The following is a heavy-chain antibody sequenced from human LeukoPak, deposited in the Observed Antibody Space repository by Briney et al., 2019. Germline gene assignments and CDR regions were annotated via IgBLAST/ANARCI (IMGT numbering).Heavy chain of an antibody. V-gene: IGHV4-59*01. CDR3: ARDLRQWLGGYYYYYMDV. Sequence: SETLSLTCTVSGGSISSYYWSWIRQPPGKGLEWIGYIYYSGSTNYNPSLKSRVTISVDTSKNQFSLKLSSVTAADTAVYYCARDLRQWLGGYYYYYMDVWGKGTTVTVSS. D-gene: IGHD6-19*01. CDR2: IYYSGST. J-gene: IGHJ6*03. CDR1: GGSISSYY.